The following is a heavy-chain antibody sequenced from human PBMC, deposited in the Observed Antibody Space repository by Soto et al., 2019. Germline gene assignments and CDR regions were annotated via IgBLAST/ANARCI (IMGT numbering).Heavy chain of an antibody. Sequence: SVRVSCKASGGTFSSYAISWVRQAPGQGLEWMGGIIPIFGTANYAQKFQGRVTITADESTSTAYMELSSLRSEDTAVYYCARNYGGLRLPVGYGMDVWGQGTTVTVSS. CDR1: GGTFSSYA. CDR2: IIPIFGTA. D-gene: IGHD5-12*01. CDR3: ARNYGGLRLPVGYGMDV. V-gene: IGHV1-69*13. J-gene: IGHJ6*02.